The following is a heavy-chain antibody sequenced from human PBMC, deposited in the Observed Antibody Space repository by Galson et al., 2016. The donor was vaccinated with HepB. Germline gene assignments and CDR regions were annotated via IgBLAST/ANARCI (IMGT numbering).Heavy chain of an antibody. CDR2: ISPHNGDK. D-gene: IGHD3-3*01. CDR1: GYTFDLYG. V-gene: IGHV1-18*04. CDR3: ARRSFGVVSYGMDV. J-gene: IGHJ6*02. Sequence: SVKVSCKASGYTFDLYGVSWVRQAPGHGFEWMGWISPHNGDKKFAQKFQGRLTMTRNTSISTAYMELSSLRSEDTAVYYCARRSFGVVSYGMDVWGQGATVTVSS.